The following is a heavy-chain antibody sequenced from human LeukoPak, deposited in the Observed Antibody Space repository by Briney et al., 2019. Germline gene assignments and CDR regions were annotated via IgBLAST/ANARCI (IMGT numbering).Heavy chain of an antibody. CDR3: ARLWGRDGYNQDYYYYGMDV. CDR1: GGSFSGYY. Sequence: SETLSLTCAVYGGSFSGYYWSWIRQPPGKGLEWIGEINHSGSTNYNPSLKSRVTISVDTSKNQFSLKLSSVTAADTAVYYCARLWGRDGYNQDYYYYGMDVWGQGTTVTVSS. D-gene: IGHD5-24*01. J-gene: IGHJ6*02. CDR2: INHSGST. V-gene: IGHV4-34*01.